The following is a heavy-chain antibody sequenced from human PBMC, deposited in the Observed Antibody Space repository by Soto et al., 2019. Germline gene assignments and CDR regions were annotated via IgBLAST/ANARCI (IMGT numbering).Heavy chain of an antibody. V-gene: IGHV4-59*01. D-gene: IGHD6-13*01. CDR2: SYYSGST. CDR1: GRSISSYY. Sequence: SDTLSLTCTASGRSISSYYWSWIRQPPGKGLEWIGYSYYSGSTNYNPSLKSRLTISVDKSKNQLSLKLSSVTAADTAVYYCARVGVGGGNSWRPDYYYNYRDGWGKGNTVTVAS. CDR3: ARVGVGGGNSWRPDYYYNYRDG. J-gene: IGHJ6*03.